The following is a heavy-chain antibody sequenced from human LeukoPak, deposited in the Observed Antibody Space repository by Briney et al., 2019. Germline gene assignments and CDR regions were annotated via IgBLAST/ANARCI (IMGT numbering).Heavy chain of an antibody. J-gene: IGHJ4*02. V-gene: IGHV3-21*01. CDR1: GFTFSSYS. D-gene: IGHD4-17*01. Sequence: GGSLRLSCAASGFTFSSYSMNWVRQAPGKGLEWVSSISSSSYIYYADSVKGRFTISRDNAKNSLYLQMNSLRAEDTAVYYCARGQYGDYVFDYWGQGTLVTVPS. CDR3: ARGQYGDYVFDY. CDR2: ISSSSYI.